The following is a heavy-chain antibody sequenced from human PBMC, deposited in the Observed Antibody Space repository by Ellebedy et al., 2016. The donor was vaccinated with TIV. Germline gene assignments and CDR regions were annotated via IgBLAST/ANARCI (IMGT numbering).Heavy chain of an antibody. D-gene: IGHD6-13*01. Sequence: AASVKVSCKASGGTFSNYAISWVPQAPGQGLEWMGGIIPIFGTTDYAQRFQGRVTITADEATNTAYLELRSLKSEDTAMYYCARGGSSSWYENKWFDPWGQGTLVTVSS. CDR3: ARGGSSSWYENKWFDP. V-gene: IGHV1-69*13. J-gene: IGHJ5*02. CDR2: IIPIFGTT. CDR1: GGTFSNYA.